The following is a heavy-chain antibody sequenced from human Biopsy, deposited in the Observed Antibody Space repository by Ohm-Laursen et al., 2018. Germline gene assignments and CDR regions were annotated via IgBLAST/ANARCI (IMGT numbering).Heavy chain of an antibody. Sequence: SLRLSCSASGFTFSTYCMHWVRQVPGKGLVWVSRINTDGTTTTHADSVRGRFTISRDNAKNTLYLQMTSLRAEDTAFYYCARDDTSGGVAFDIWGRGTMVTVSS. D-gene: IGHD3-22*01. CDR2: INTDGTTT. J-gene: IGHJ3*02. CDR3: ARDDTSGGVAFDI. V-gene: IGHV3-74*01. CDR1: GFTFSTYC.